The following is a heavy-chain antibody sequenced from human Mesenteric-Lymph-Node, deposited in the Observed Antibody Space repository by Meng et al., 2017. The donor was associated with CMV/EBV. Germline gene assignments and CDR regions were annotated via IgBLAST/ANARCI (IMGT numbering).Heavy chain of an antibody. Sequence: GESLKISCAASGFIFNNHGFHWVRQAPGKGLEWVSYISSSGSTIYYADSVKGRFTISRDNAKNSLYLQMNSLRVEDTAVYYCARVGPSGSYYSDYWGQGTLVTVSS. CDR1: GFIFNNHG. CDR3: ARVGPSGSYYSDY. D-gene: IGHD1-26*01. CDR2: ISSSGSTI. V-gene: IGHV3-48*03. J-gene: IGHJ4*02.